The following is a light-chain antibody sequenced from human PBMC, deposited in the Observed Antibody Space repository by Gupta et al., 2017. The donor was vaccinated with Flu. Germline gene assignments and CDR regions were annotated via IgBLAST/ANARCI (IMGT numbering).Light chain of an antibody. CDR2: DAT. Sequence: PAFMSASVGDKVTITCKASQGIGGYMNWYQQKPGEAAMLIIHDATRLVTGIPPRFSGSGXGTXLTLTIXSMQPEDFANYFCQQRDSAPRTFGXWTKVEIK. J-gene: IGKJ1*01. CDR1: QGIGGY. V-gene: IGKV5-2*01. CDR3: QQRDSAPRT.